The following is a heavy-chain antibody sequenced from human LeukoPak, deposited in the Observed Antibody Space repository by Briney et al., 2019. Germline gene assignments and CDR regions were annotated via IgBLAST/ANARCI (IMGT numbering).Heavy chain of an antibody. D-gene: IGHD2-2*01. J-gene: IGHJ4*02. V-gene: IGHV3-7*01. CDR3: ARDSPSSTSWGY. Sequence: GGSLRLSCAASGFTFSSYWMSWVRQAPGKGLEWVANIKQDGSEKYYVDSVEGRFTISRDNAKNSLYLQMNSLRAEDTAVYYRARDSPSSTSWGYWGQGTLVTVPS. CDR2: IKQDGSEK. CDR1: GFTFSSYW.